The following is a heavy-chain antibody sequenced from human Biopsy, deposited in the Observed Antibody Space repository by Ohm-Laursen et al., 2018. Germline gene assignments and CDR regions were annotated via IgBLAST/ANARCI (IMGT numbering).Heavy chain of an antibody. D-gene: IGHD5-18*01. J-gene: IGHJ4*02. CDR1: DGSINSYY. CDR2: IYYSGST. Sequence: SETLSLTCTVSDGSINSYYWNWIRQPLGKRLEWIGNIYYSGSTNFNPSLKSRVTISVETSKNQFSLKLSSVTAADTAVYFCARGSSYGYDFDYWGQGTLVAVSS. V-gene: IGHV4-59*01. CDR3: ARGSSYGYDFDY.